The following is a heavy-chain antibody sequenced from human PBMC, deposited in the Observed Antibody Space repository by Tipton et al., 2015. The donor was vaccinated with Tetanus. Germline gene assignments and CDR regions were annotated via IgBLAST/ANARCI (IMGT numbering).Heavy chain of an antibody. CDR2: IDYFGTN. J-gene: IGHJ1*01. CDR1: GGSISTYH. Sequence: TLSLTCTVSGGSISTYHWNWIRQFPGKGLEWIGYIDYFGTNKYNPSLKSRVAMSVDTSKNQLSRKLSSLTSADTAVYYCARTSGSLYSSYWGQDTLVTVSS. CDR3: ARTSGSLYSSY. V-gene: IGHV4-59*01. D-gene: IGHD3-3*01.